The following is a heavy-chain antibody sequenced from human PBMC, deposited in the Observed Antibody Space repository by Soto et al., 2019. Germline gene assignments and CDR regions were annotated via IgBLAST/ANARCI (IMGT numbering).Heavy chain of an antibody. CDR3: ARDVPRWAERRTDFDY. CDR1: GFTFSSYG. D-gene: IGHD1-1*01. Sequence: GGSLRFSCAASGFTFSSYGMHWVRQAPGKGLEWVAVIWYDGSNKYYADSVKGRFTISRDNSKNTLYLQMNSLRAEDTAVYYCARDVPRWAERRTDFDYWGQGTLVTVSS. J-gene: IGHJ4*02. V-gene: IGHV3-33*08. CDR2: IWYDGSNK.